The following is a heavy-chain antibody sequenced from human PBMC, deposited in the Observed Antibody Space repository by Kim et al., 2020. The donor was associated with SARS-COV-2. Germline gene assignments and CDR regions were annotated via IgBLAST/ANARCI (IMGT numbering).Heavy chain of an antibody. CDR2: INPNSGGT. D-gene: IGHD2-2*01. Sequence: ASVKVSCKASGYTFTGYYMHWVRQAPGQGLEWMGWINPNSGGTNYAQKFQGRVTMTRDTSISTAYMELSRLRSDDTAVYYCARYLDCSSTSCLYSTPFDYWGQGTLVTVSS. CDR3: ARYLDCSSTSCLYSTPFDY. V-gene: IGHV1-2*02. CDR1: GYTFTGYY. J-gene: IGHJ4*02.